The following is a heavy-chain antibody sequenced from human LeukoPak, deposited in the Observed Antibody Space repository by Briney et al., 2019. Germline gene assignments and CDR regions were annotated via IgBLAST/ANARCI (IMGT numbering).Heavy chain of an antibody. CDR1: GFTFSSYA. V-gene: IGHV3-30*07. CDR3: ARDPGETYAFDI. J-gene: IGHJ3*02. Sequence: GGSLRLSCAASGFTFSSYAMHWVRQAPGKGLEWVAVISYDGSNKYYADSVKGRFTISRDNSKNTLYLQMNSLRAEDTAVYYCARDPGETYAFDIWGQGTMVTVSS. CDR2: ISYDGSNK. D-gene: IGHD3-10*01.